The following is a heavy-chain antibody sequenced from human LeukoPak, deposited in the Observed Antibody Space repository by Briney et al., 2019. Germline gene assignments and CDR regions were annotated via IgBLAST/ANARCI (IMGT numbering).Heavy chain of an antibody. J-gene: IGHJ4*02. CDR1: GFTFSSYG. D-gene: IGHD4-17*01. CDR2: IWYDGSNK. CDR3: AKDRAYGDSFLDY. Sequence: GGSLRLSCAASGFTFSSYGMHWVRQAPGKGLEWVAVIWYDGSNKYYADSVKGRFTISRDDSKNTLYLQMNSLGTEDTAVYYCAKDRAYGDSFLDYWGQGTLVTVSS. V-gene: IGHV3-30*02.